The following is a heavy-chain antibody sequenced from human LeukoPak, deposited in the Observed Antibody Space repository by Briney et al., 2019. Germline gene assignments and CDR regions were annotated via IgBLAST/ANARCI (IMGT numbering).Heavy chain of an antibody. Sequence: SETLSLTCTVSGGSISSYYWSWIRQPPGKGLEWIGYIYFSGSSNYNPSLKSRVTISVDTSKNQFSLKLSSVTAADTAVYYCARALHYGDYMNYYYGMDVWGQGTTVIVSS. CDR3: ARALHYGDYMNYYYGMDV. J-gene: IGHJ6*02. CDR1: GGSISSYY. V-gene: IGHV4-59*01. CDR2: IYFSGSS. D-gene: IGHD4-17*01.